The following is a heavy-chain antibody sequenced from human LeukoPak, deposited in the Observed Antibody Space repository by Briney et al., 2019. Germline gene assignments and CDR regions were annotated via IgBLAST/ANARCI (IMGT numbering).Heavy chain of an antibody. CDR2: ISNNGGYT. CDR3: AKQLGYCSDGSCYFPY. D-gene: IGHD2-15*01. V-gene: IGHV3-23*01. Sequence: LGGSLRLSCAASGFTFSGSAMSWVRQAPGKGLEWVSAISNNGGYTYYADSVQGRFTISRDNSKSTLCLQMNSLRAEDTAVYYCAKQLGYCSDGSCYFPYWGQGTLVTVSS. J-gene: IGHJ4*02. CDR1: GFTFSGSA.